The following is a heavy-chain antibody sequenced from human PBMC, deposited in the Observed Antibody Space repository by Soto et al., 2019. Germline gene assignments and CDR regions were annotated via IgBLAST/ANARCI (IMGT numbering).Heavy chain of an antibody. Sequence: QITLKESGPTLVKPTQTLTLTCSFSGFSLTTDGVGVGWVRQPPGEALEWLALIYWDDDERYSASLKTRLTITKDPSKHQVVLIMTNMAPVDTATYYWAHSRNLITEDAQVGDFDYWGQGTLVTVSS. CDR1: GFSLTTDGVG. CDR2: IYWDDDE. J-gene: IGHJ4*02. D-gene: IGHD3-10*01. V-gene: IGHV2-5*02. CDR3: AHSRNLITEDAQVGDFDY.